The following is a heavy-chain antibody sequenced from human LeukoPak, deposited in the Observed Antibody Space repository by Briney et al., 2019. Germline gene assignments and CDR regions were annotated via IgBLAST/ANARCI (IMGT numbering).Heavy chain of an antibody. D-gene: IGHD3-3*01. J-gene: IGHJ5*02. V-gene: IGHV3-23*01. CDR2: ISGSGGST. CDR3: AKFGAHYDFWSGYPWYNWFDP. CDR1: GFTFSSYW. Sequence: GGSLRLSCAASGFTFSSYWMSWVRQAPGKGLEWVSAISGSGGSTYYADSVKGRFTISRDNSKNTLYLQMNSLRAEDTAVYYCAKFGAHYDFWSGYPWYNWFDPWGQGTLVTVSS.